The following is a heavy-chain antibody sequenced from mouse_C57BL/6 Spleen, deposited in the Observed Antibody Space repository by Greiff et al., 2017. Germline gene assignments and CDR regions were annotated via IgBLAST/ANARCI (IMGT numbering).Heavy chain of an antibody. V-gene: IGHV1-59*01. J-gene: IGHJ1*03. CDR1: GYTFTSYW. D-gene: IGHD2-4*01. Sequence: QVQLKESGAELVRPGTSVKLSCKASGYTFTSYWMHWVKQRPGQGLEWIGVIDPSDSYTNYTQKFKGKATLTVDTSSSTAYMQLSSLTSGDSPVYYCAREGYDSYWYFDVWGTGTTVTVSS. CDR2: IDPSDSYT. CDR3: AREGYDSYWYFDV.